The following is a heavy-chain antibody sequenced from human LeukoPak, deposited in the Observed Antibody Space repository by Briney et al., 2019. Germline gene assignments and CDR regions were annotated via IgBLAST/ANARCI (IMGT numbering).Heavy chain of an antibody. CDR2: ISYDGSNK. Sequence: PGGSLRLSCAASGFTFSSYGMHWVRQAPGKGLEWVAVISYDGSNKYYADSVKGRFTISRDNSKNTLYLQMNSLRAEDTAVYYCAKDVYSSSLRILYYCGMDVWGQGTTVTVSS. J-gene: IGHJ6*02. V-gene: IGHV3-30*18. CDR3: AKDVYSSSLRILYYCGMDV. D-gene: IGHD6-13*01. CDR1: GFTFSSYG.